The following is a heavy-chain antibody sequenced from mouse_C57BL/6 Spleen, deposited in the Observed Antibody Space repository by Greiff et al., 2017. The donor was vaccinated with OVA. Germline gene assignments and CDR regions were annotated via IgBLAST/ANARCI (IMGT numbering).Heavy chain of an antibody. CDR2: IDPSDSYT. V-gene: IGHV1-69*01. Sequence: QVQLQQPGAELVMPGASVKLSCKASGYTFTSYWMHWVKQRPGQGLEWIGEIDPSDSYTNYNQKFKGKSTLTVDKSSSTAYMQLSSLTSEDAAVYYCARFGNAMDDWGQGTSVTVSS. CDR3: ARFGNAMDD. D-gene: IGHD4-1*01. CDR1: GYTFTSYW. J-gene: IGHJ4*01.